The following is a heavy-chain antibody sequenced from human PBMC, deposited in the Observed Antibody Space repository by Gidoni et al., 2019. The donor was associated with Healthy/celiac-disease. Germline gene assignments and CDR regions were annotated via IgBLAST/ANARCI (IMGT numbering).Heavy chain of an antibody. V-gene: IGHV3-23*01. CDR3: AKDLNAYYYDSSGYHDAFDI. J-gene: IGHJ3*02. CDR2: ISGRGGST. D-gene: IGHD3-22*01. CDR1: GFTFSSYD. Sequence: EVQLLESGGGLVQTGGSLRRSCAASGFTFSSYDLGWVRQDPGKGLEWVSAISGRGGSTYYADSVKGRFTISRDNSQNTLYLQMTSLSAEDTAVYYCAKDLNAYYYDSSGYHDAFDIWGQGTMVTVSS.